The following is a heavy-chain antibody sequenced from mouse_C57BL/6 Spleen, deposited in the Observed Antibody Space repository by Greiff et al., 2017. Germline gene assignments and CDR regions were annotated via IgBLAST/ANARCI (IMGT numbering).Heavy chain of an antibody. CDR1: GYTFTSYW. D-gene: IGHD2-3*01. CDR3: ARRGGYYACAMDY. J-gene: IGHJ4*01. V-gene: IGHV1-69*01. CDR2: IDPSDSYT. Sequence: QVQLKQPGAELVMPGASVKLSCKASGYTFTSYWMHWVKQRPGQGLEWIGEIDPSDSYTNYNQKFKGKSTLTVDKSSSTAYMQLSSLTSEDSAVYYCARRGGYYACAMDYWGQGTSVTVSS.